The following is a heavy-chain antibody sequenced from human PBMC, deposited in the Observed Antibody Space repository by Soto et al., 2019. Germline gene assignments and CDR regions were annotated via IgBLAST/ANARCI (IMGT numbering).Heavy chain of an antibody. CDR1: GGTFRNYP. CDR2: IFPLTDIP. CDR3: ARGPFVVLNCFES. V-gene: IGHV1-69*02. Sequence: QVQLVQSGTEVKKPGSSVKVSCKASGGTFRNYPINWVRQAPGQGLEWMGSIFPLTDIPDYAQNFQARLTXTXDXXTSTAYMELSSLRSADTAMYLCARGPFVVLNCFESWGQVTRVTVSS. J-gene: IGHJ4*02.